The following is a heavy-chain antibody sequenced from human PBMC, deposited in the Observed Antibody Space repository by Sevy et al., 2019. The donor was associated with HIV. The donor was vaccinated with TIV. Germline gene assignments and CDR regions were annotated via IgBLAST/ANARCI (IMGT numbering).Heavy chain of an antibody. V-gene: IGHV3-23*01. J-gene: IGHJ4*01. Sequence: GGSLRLSCTASGFSFSNYVMAWVRQAPGKGLEWVSSVSSTSLSTYYAESVKGRLTISRDNSKNTLYLQMNSLRAEDTTIYYCAKLHSRMIPGNGALDYWGRGTLVTVSS. D-gene: IGHD3-16*01. CDR1: GFSFSNYV. CDR3: AKLHSRMIPGNGALDY. CDR2: VSSTSLST.